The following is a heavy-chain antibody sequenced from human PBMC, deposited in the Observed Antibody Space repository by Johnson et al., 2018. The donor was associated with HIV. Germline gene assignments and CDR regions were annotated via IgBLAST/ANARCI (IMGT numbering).Heavy chain of an antibody. CDR1: GFTVSGNY. Sequence: QVLLLESGGGLVQPGGSLRLSCVASGFTVSGNYMSWVRQAPGKGLEWVSYITSSGTTIYYADSVKGRFTISRDNTKNSVYLQMNSLRAEDTAVYYCAKSLDIAVAGTILSHAFDIWGQGTMVTVAS. CDR3: AKSLDIAVAGTILSHAFDI. CDR2: ITSSGTTI. D-gene: IGHD6-19*01. V-gene: IGHV3-11*04. J-gene: IGHJ3*02.